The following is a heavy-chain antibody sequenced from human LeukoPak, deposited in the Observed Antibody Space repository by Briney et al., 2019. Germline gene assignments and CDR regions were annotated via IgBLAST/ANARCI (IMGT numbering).Heavy chain of an antibody. CDR1: GYSFTSYW. V-gene: IGHV5-51*01. D-gene: IGHD6-13*01. J-gene: IGHJ5*02. Sequence: GESLKISCKGSGYSFTSYWIGWVRQMPGKGLEWMGIIYPGDSETRYSPSFQGQVTISADKSISTAYLQWSSLKASDTAMYYCARQGYSNIWYWRYSWFDPWGQGTLVTVSS. CDR2: IYPGDSET. CDR3: ARQGYSNIWYWRYSWFDP.